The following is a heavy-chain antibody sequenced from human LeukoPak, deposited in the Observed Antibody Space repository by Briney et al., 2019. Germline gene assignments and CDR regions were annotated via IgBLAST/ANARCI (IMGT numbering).Heavy chain of an antibody. CDR3: ARGLDAGYYDSSGYSDYFDY. V-gene: IGHV4-34*01. CDR2: INHSGST. J-gene: IGHJ4*02. D-gene: IGHD3-22*01. Sequence: SETLSLTCAVYGGSFSGYYWSWIRQPPGKGLEWIGEINHSGSTNYNPSLKSRVTISVDTSKNQFSLKLSSVTAADTAVYYCARGLDAGYYDSSGYSDYFDYWGQGTLVTVSS. CDR1: GGSFSGYY.